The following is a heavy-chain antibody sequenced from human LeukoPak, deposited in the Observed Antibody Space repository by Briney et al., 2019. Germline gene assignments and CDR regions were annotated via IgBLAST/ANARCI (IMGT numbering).Heavy chain of an antibody. CDR3: ARRGDILTDYAFDY. CDR2: IYYSGTT. J-gene: IGHJ4*02. D-gene: IGHD3-9*01. CDR1: GGSINSNSHH. V-gene: IGHV4-39*01. Sequence: SETLSLTCSVSGGSINSNSHHWDWIRQAPGKGLEWIGNIYYSGTTSYNPSLKSRVTISVDTSKNQFSLRLSSVTAADTAVYYCARRGDILTDYAFDYWGQGALVTVSS.